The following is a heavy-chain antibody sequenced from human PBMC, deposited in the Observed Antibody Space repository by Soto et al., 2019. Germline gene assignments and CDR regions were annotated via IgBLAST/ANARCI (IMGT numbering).Heavy chain of an antibody. CDR3: ARAGSFRLDY. J-gene: IGHJ4*02. D-gene: IGHD3-10*01. CDR1: GFTLSSHW. Sequence: EVQLMESGGGLVQPGGSLRLSCAASGFTLSSHWVHWVRQAPGKGLMWVSRISPDATTINYADSVKGRFSIYRDNANNMVYLQMNSLTDEDTAVYYCARAGSFRLDYWGQGTLVTVSS. CDR2: ISPDATTI. V-gene: IGHV3-74*01.